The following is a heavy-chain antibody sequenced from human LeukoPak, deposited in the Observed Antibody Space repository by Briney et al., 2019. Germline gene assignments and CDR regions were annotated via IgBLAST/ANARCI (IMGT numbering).Heavy chain of an antibody. V-gene: IGHV5-51*01. Sequence: GESLQISCQSSGSSFTSYWIGWVRQVTGKGLEWMGIIYPGDSDTRYSPSFQGQVTISVDKSISTAYLQWSNLKASDTAMYYCARQLSSGWSKAAFDVWGQGTMVTVSS. J-gene: IGHJ3*01. D-gene: IGHD6-19*01. CDR1: GSSFTSYW. CDR3: ARQLSSGWSKAAFDV. CDR2: IYPGDSDT.